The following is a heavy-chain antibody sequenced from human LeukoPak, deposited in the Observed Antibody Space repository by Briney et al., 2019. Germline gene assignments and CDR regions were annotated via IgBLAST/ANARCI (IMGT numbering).Heavy chain of an antibody. J-gene: IGHJ4*02. D-gene: IGHD3-22*01. Sequence: GGSLRLPCAASGFTFSSYSMNWVRQAPGKGLEWVSSISSSSSYIYYADSVKGRFTISRDNAKNSLYLQMNSLRAEDTAVYYCARGVLDYYDSSGYYLFDYWGQGTLVTVSS. V-gene: IGHV3-21*01. CDR1: GFTFSSYS. CDR3: ARGVLDYYDSSGYYLFDY. CDR2: ISSSSSYI.